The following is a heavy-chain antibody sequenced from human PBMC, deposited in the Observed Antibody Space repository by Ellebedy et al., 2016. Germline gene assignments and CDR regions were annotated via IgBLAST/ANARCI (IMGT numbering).Heavy chain of an antibody. CDR2: IWYDGSNK. CDR1: GFTFRSYG. Sequence: GESLKISXAASGFTFRSYGMHWVRQAPGKGLEWVAAIWYDGSNKYYADSVKGRLTISRDNSKNTLYLQMNSLRAEDTAVYYCARGGYSGYDPPETYGMDVWGQGTTVTVSS. V-gene: IGHV3-33*01. D-gene: IGHD5-12*01. J-gene: IGHJ6*02. CDR3: ARGGYSGYDPPETYGMDV.